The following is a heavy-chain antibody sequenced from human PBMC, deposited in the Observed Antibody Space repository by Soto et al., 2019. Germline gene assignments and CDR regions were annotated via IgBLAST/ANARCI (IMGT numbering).Heavy chain of an antibody. J-gene: IGHJ4*02. V-gene: IGHV1-69*13. D-gene: IGHD6-19*01. CDR1: WGTFISYA. Sequence: SGQVSYKASWGTFISYAISWVRQGPGQGLEWMGGIIPIFGTANYAQNFQGRVTITADESTSTAYMELSSLKSEDTAVYYCAREGIAVAGRGSDYWGQGTLVTVSS. CDR3: AREGIAVAGRGSDY. CDR2: IIPIFGTA.